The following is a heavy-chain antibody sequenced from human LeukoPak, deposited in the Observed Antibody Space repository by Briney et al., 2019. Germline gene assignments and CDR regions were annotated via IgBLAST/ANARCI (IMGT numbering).Heavy chain of an antibody. D-gene: IGHD2/OR15-2a*01. J-gene: IGHJ6*02. V-gene: IGHV4-4*02. Sequence: SETLSLTCAVSGGSISSNNWWIWVRQSPEKGLEWIGEIYHDGSTNYNPSLKSRVSISMDKSKNQLSLKLNFVTAADTAAYYCARDFGILYGMDVWGQGTTVTVSS. CDR2: IYHDGST. CDR3: ARDFGILYGMDV. CDR1: GGSISSNNW.